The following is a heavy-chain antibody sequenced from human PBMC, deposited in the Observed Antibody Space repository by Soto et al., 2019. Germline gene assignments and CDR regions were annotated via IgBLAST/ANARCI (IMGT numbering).Heavy chain of an antibody. V-gene: IGHV3-23*01. CDR3: AKAAYDSSGYYPTFDY. CDR2: ISGSGGST. CDR1: GFTFSSYA. Sequence: GGSLRLSCAASGFTFSSYAMSWVRQAPGKGLEWVSVISGSGGSTYYADSVKGRFTISRDNSKNTLYLQMNSLRAEDTSLYYCAKAAYDSSGYYPTFDYWGQGTLVTVAS. J-gene: IGHJ4*02. D-gene: IGHD3-22*01.